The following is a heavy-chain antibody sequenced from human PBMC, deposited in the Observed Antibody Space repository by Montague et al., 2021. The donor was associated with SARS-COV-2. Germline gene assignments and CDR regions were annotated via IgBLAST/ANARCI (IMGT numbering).Heavy chain of an antibody. CDR2: IYYSGST. V-gene: IGHV4-61*08. CDR1: GGFVSSGGYY. D-gene: IGHD6-13*01. J-gene: IGHJ4*02. Sequence: SETLSLTCTVSGGFVSSGGYYWSWIRQPPGKGLEWIGYIYYSGSTKYXXXVKSRVTISLDTSKNQFSLKLTSVTAADTAVYYCARVSLAAAATRSDYWGQGTLVTVSS. CDR3: ARVSLAAAATRSDY.